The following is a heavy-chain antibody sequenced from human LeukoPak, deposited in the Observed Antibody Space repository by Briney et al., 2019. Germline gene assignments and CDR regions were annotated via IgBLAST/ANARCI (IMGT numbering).Heavy chain of an antibody. CDR3: AAESFLDSSSWKSTFDY. CDR1: GGSVSSGSYH. Sequence: PSETLSLTCTVSGGSVSSGSYHWSWIRQPPGKGLEWIGYIYYSGSTNYNPSLKSRVTISVDTSKNQFSLKLSSVTAADTAVYYCAAESFLDSSSWKSTFDYWGQGTLVTVSS. D-gene: IGHD6-13*01. V-gene: IGHV4-61*01. CDR2: IYYSGST. J-gene: IGHJ4*02.